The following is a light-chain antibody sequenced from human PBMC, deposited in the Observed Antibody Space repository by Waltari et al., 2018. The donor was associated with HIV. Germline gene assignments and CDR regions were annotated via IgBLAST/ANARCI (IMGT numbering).Light chain of an antibody. V-gene: IGLV1-44*01. Sequence: QSVLTQSPSASGTPGQRVTIYCSGSSSNIGSKTVNWYQQLPGTAPNPLIFTPDQRPSEVPARCSVSYSGTSASLAISGLQSEVEADYYCAAWDGSLIGYVFGTGTKVTVL. CDR3: AAWDGSLIGYV. CDR1: SSNIGSKT. J-gene: IGLJ1*01. CDR2: TPD.